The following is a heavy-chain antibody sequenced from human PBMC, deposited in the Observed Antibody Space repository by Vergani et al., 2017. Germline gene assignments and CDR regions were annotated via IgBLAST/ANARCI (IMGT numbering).Heavy chain of an antibody. V-gene: IGHV4-59*01. Sequence: QVQLQESGPGLVKPSETLSLTCTVSGGSISSYYWSWIRQPPGKGLEWIGYIYYSGSTNYNPSLKSRVTISVDTSKNQFSLKLSSVTAADTAVYYCARDTFGEGDYYYYGMDVWGQGTTVTVSS. CDR1: GGSISSYY. J-gene: IGHJ6*02. CDR2: IYYSGST. CDR3: ARDTFGEGDYYYYGMDV. D-gene: IGHD3-10*01.